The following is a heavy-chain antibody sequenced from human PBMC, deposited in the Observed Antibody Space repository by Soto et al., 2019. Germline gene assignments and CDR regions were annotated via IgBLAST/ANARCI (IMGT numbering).Heavy chain of an antibody. V-gene: IGHV1-8*01. Sequence: ASVKVSCKASGYTFTSYDINWVRQATGQGLEWMGWMNPNSGNTGYAQKFQGRVTMTRNTSISTAYMELSSLRSEDTAVYYCARGLIAAAGTCGDYWGQGTLVTVSS. CDR2: MNPNSGNT. CDR3: ARGLIAAAGTCGDY. CDR1: GYTFTSYD. D-gene: IGHD6-13*01. J-gene: IGHJ4*02.